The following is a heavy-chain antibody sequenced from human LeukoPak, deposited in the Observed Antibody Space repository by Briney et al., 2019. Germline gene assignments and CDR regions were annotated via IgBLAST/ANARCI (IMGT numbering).Heavy chain of an antibody. D-gene: IGHD6-6*01. V-gene: IGHV4-59*01. J-gene: IGHJ4*02. CDR3: AREVEYSSSGAFDY. CDR1: GDSISSYY. CDR2: IYYSGST. Sequence: SETLSLTCTVSGDSISSYYWSWIRQPPGKGLEWIGYIYYSGSTNYNPSLKSRVTISVDTSKNQFSLKLSSVTAADTAVYCCAREVEYSSSGAFDYWGQGTLVTVSS.